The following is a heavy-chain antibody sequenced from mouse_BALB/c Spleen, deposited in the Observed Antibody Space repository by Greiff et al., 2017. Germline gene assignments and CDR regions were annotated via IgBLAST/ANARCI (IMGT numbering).Heavy chain of an antibody. J-gene: IGHJ2*01. CDR1: GFTFSSYG. V-gene: IGHV5-6-3*01. CDR3: AREKYGNYAHFDY. D-gene: IGHD2-10*02. Sequence: EVQLVESGGGLVQPGGSLKLSCAASGFTFSSYGMSWVRQTPDKRLELVATINSNGGSTYYPDSVKGRFTISRDNAKNTLYLQMSSLKSEDTAMYYCAREKYGNYAHFDYWGQGTTLTVSS. CDR2: INSNGGST.